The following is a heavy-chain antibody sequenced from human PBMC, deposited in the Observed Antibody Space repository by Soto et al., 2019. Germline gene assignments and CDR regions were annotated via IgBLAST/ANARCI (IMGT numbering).Heavy chain of an antibody. V-gene: IGHV1-18*01. Sequence: GASVKVSCKASGYTFTSYGISWVRQAPGQGLEWMGWISAYNGNTNYAQKLQGRVTMTTDTSTSTAYMELRSLRSDDTAVYYCARDRTIFGVVNWFDPWGQGTPVTVSS. CDR3: ARDRTIFGVVNWFDP. J-gene: IGHJ5*02. CDR1: GYTFTSYG. D-gene: IGHD3-3*01. CDR2: ISAYNGNT.